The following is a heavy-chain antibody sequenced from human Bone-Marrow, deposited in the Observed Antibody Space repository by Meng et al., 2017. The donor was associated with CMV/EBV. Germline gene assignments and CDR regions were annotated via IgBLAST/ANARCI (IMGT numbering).Heavy chain of an antibody. CDR2: IYYSGST. CDR3: ARIYYDFWSGYYSGGRKQNYGMDV. CDR1: GGSISSYY. D-gene: IGHD3-3*01. Sequence: SETLSLTCTVSGGSISSYYWSWIRQPPGKGLEWIGYIYYSGSTNYNPSLKSRVTISVDTSKNQFSLKLSSVTAADTAVYYCARIYYDFWSGYYSGGRKQNYGMDVWGQRTTVTVSS. J-gene: IGHJ6*02. V-gene: IGHV4-59*08.